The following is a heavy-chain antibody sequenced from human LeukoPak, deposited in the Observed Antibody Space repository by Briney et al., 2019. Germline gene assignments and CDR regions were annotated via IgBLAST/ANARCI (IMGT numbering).Heavy chain of an antibody. V-gene: IGHV4-59*01. CDR3: ATNGPYYYDSSGYFHY. CDR2: IYYSGST. J-gene: IGHJ4*02. CDR1: GDSINNYY. D-gene: IGHD3-22*01. Sequence: SETLSLTCTISGDSINNYYWSWIRQPPGKGLEWIGYIYYSGSTNYNPSLKSRVTISVDTSKNQFSLKLASVTAADTAVYYCATNGPYYYDSSGYFHYWGQGTLVTVSS.